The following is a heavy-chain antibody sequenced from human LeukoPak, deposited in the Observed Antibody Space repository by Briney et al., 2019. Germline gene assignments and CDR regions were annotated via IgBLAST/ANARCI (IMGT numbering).Heavy chain of an antibody. CDR1: GFTFSSYA. V-gene: IGHV3-23*01. J-gene: IGHJ6*03. CDR3: AKGGLPAAMRYYYYMDV. D-gene: IGHD2-2*01. CDR2: ISGSGGST. Sequence: GGSLRLSCAASGFTFSSYAMSWVRQAPGKGLEWVSAISGSGGSTYYADSVKGRFTISRDNSKNTLYLQMNSLRAEDTAVYHCAKGGLPAAMRYYYYMDVWGKGTTVTVSS.